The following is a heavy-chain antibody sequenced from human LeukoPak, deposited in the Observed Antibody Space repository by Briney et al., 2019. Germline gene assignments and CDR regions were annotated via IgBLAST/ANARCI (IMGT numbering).Heavy chain of an antibody. CDR1: GYSFTSYW. Sequence: GESLKISCKGSGYSFTSYWIGWVRQMPGKGLEWMGIIYPGDSDTRYSPSFQGQVTISADKSISTAYLQWSSLKASDTAMYYCARRVAYYDSSGYYDAFDIWGQGTMVTVSS. CDR3: ARRVAYYDSSGYYDAFDI. CDR2: IYPGDSDT. V-gene: IGHV5-51*01. J-gene: IGHJ3*02. D-gene: IGHD3-22*01.